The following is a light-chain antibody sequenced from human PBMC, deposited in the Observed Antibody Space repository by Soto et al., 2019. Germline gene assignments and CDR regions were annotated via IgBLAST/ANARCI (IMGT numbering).Light chain of an antibody. Sequence: EIVLTQSPATLSLSPGERATLSCRASQSVSSYLAWYQQKPGQAPRLLIYDASNRATGIPARFSAGGSGTDFTLTVSSLEPEDSAVYYCQQRGNWITFGPGTRLEI. CDR3: QQRGNWIT. CDR2: DAS. CDR1: QSVSSY. V-gene: IGKV3-11*01. J-gene: IGKJ5*01.